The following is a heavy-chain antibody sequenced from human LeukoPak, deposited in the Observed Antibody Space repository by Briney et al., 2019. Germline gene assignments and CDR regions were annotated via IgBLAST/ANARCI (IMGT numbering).Heavy chain of an antibody. Sequence: GGSLRLSCAASGFTFSSYGMTWVRQAPGKGLEWVAVISYDGSNTYYADSVKGRFTISRDNSKNTLYLQMNSLRAEDTAVYYCAKFSLGLGVWGQGTMVTVSS. J-gene: IGHJ3*01. V-gene: IGHV3-30*18. CDR2: ISYDGSNT. CDR3: AKFSLGLGV. CDR1: GFTFSSYG. D-gene: IGHD1-26*01.